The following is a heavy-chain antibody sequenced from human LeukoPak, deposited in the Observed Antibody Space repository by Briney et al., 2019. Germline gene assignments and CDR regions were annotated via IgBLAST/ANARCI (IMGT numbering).Heavy chain of an antibody. J-gene: IGHJ6*02. CDR1: GFTFSDYY. V-gene: IGHV3-11*06. Sequence: GGSLRLSCAASGFTFSDYYMSWIRQAPGKGLEWVSYISSSSSYTNYADSVKGRFTISRDNAKNSLYLQMNSLRSEDTAVYYCARGGVAAAGRGGGYYYYGMDVWGQGTTVTVSS. CDR2: ISSSSSYT. D-gene: IGHD6-13*01. CDR3: ARGGVAAAGRGGGYYYYGMDV.